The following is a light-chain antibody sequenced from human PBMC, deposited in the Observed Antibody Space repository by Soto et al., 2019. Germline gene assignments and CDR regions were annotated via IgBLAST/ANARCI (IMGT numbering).Light chain of an antibody. V-gene: IGKV3-20*01. J-gene: IGKJ5*01. CDR1: QSVSTY. Sequence: DIVLPQSPSTLSLSPGERATLSCRASQSVSTYLGWYQQKPGQAPRLLIYAASRRATGIPDRFSGGGSGTDFTLTITRLEPEDLAVYYCQQYDGSPITFGHGTRLEIK. CDR3: QQYDGSPIT. CDR2: AAS.